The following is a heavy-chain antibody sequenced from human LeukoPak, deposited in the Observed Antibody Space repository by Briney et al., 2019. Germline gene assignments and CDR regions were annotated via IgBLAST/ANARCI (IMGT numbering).Heavy chain of an antibody. V-gene: IGHV4-30-2*01. CDR2: IYHSGST. CDR3: ARTHITMVRGVIAAVFDY. Sequence: SETLSLTCAVSGGSISSGGYSWSWIRQPPGKGLAWIGYIYHSGSTYYNPSLKSRVTISVDRSKNQFSLKLSSVTAADTAVYYCARTHITMVRGVIAAVFDYWGQGTLVTVSS. J-gene: IGHJ4*02. D-gene: IGHD3-10*01. CDR1: GGSISSGGYS.